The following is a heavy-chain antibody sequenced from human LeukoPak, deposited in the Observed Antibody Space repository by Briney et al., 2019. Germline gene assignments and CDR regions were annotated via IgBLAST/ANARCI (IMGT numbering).Heavy chain of an antibody. Sequence: KSGESLKTSCKGSGYSFTNYWIGWVRQMPGKGLEWMGIIYPGDSDARYSPSFHGQVTISADKSISTAYLQWSSLKASDTAMYYCARAHTLDRITKYYFDYWGQGTLVTVSS. CDR2: IYPGDSDA. D-gene: IGHD5-24*01. CDR1: GYSFTNYW. V-gene: IGHV5-51*01. CDR3: ARAHTLDRITKYYFDY. J-gene: IGHJ4*02.